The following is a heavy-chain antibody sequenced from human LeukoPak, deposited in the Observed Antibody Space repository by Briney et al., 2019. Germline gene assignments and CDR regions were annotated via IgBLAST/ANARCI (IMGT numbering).Heavy chain of an antibody. D-gene: IGHD1-14*01. J-gene: IGHJ6*02. CDR1: GFTFSDYH. CDR3: AKERSTTRPYGMDI. Sequence: GGSLRLSCAASGFTFSDYHMNWIRQAPGKGREGISYISPGGHTKYFADSVKGRVTLSRDNAQNSLSLQMNSLTAEDTAVYYCAKERSTTRPYGMDIWGQGTTVTVSS. CDR2: ISPGGHTK. V-gene: IGHV3-11*01.